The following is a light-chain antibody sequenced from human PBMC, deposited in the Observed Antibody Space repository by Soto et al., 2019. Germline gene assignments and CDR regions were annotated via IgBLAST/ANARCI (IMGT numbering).Light chain of an antibody. CDR3: QQRSTLPPFT. Sequence: EIVLSKSPATLSLYTGERATLSCRASQSVSIHLAWYQQKGGQAPRLLIYDASSRATGIPARFSGSRSGTDFTLTISSLEPEDFAVYYCQQRSTLPPFTFGPGTKVDI. CDR2: DAS. CDR1: QSVSIH. J-gene: IGKJ3*01. V-gene: IGKV3-11*01.